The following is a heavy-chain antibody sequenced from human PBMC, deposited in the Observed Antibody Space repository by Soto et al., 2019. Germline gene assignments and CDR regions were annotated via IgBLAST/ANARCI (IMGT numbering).Heavy chain of an antibody. J-gene: IGHJ4*02. CDR1: GFTFSYYE. CDR3: TTGWEPDDY. D-gene: IGHD1-26*01. Sequence: EVQLVESGGALVQPGGSLRLSCAASGFTFSYYEMNWVRQAPGKGLEWVSYISDSGRSTSYADSVRGRFTISRDNTKNSLFLQMNSLKSEDTAVYYCTTGWEPDDYWGQGTLVTVSS. CDR2: ISDSGRST. V-gene: IGHV3-48*03.